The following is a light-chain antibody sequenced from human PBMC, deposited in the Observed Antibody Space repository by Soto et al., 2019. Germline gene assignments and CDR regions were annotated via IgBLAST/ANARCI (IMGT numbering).Light chain of an antibody. CDR3: LQDYNYPQMYT. Sequence: AIQMTQSPSSLSASVGDRVTITCRASQGIRNDLGWYQQKPGKAPKLLIYAASSLQSGVPSRFSGSGSGTDFTLTISSLQPEDFASYHCLQDYNYPQMYTFVQGTKLEIK. V-gene: IGKV1-6*01. CDR1: QGIRND. J-gene: IGKJ2*01. CDR2: AAS.